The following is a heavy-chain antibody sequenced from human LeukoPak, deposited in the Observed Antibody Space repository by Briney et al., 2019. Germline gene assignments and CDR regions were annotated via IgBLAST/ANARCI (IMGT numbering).Heavy chain of an antibody. D-gene: IGHD6-13*01. CDR1: GFIFSSYG. Sequence: GGSLRLSCAASGFIFSSYGMSWVRQAPGKGLEWVSSISSSSSYIYYADSVKGRFTISRDNAKNSLYLQMNSLRAEDTAVYYCARGHSSSWLNDDAFDIWGQGTMVTVSS. CDR3: ARGHSSSWLNDDAFDI. CDR2: ISSSSSYI. V-gene: IGHV3-21*01. J-gene: IGHJ3*02.